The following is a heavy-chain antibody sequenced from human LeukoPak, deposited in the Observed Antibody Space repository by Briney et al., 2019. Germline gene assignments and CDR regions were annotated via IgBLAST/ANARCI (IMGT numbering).Heavy chain of an antibody. D-gene: IGHD3-10*01. Sequence: GGSLRLSCAASGFTFDDYAMHWVRQAPGKGLEWVSGISWNSGDIGYADSVKGRFTISRDNAKNSLYLQMNSLRAEDTALYYCVKDFGSGIIDYWGQGTLVIVSS. CDR2: ISWNSGDI. V-gene: IGHV3-9*01. J-gene: IGHJ4*02. CDR1: GFTFDDYA. CDR3: VKDFGSGIIDY.